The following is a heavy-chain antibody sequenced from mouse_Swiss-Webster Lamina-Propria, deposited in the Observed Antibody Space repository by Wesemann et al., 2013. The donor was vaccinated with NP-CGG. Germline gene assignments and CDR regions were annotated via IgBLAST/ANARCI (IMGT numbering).Heavy chain of an antibody. Sequence: NAEYAGKATLTVDKSSSTAYMELRSLTSEDTAVYYCARPATAGYYAMDYWGQGTSVTVSS. J-gene: IGHJ4*01. CDR3: ARPATAGYYAMDY. D-gene: IGHD1-2*01. V-gene: IGHV1-18*01.